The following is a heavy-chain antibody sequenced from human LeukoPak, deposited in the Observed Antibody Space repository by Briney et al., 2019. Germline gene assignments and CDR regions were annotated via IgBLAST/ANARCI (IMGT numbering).Heavy chain of an antibody. Sequence: SGPTLVNPTQTLTLTCTFSGFSLSTSGMCVSWIRQPPGKALEWLARIDWDDDKYYSTSLKTRFTISKDTSKNQVVLTMTNMDPVDTATYYCARIYSGSYFPPAYFDYWGQGTLVTVSS. CDR1: GFSLSTSGMC. J-gene: IGHJ4*02. CDR3: ARIYSGSYFPPAYFDY. D-gene: IGHD1-26*01. CDR2: IDWDDDK. V-gene: IGHV2-70*11.